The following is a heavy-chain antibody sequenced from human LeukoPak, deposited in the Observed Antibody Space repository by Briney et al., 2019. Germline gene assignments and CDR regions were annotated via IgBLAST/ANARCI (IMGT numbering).Heavy chain of an antibody. CDR3: VRDWDHFDFDS. Sequence: HPGGSLRLSCAASGFTFSNYWMHWVRQAPGKGLVWVSRIKGDGSHTIYADSVKGRFTISRDNAKNTPYLQMKSLRAEDTAVYYCVRDWDHFDFDSWGQGTLVTVSS. V-gene: IGHV3-74*01. J-gene: IGHJ5*01. D-gene: IGHD3-9*01. CDR2: IKGDGSHT. CDR1: GFTFSNYW.